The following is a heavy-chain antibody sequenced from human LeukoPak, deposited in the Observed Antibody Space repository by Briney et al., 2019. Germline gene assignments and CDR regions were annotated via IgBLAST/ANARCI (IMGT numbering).Heavy chain of an antibody. CDR2: IRGSGDST. J-gene: IGHJ4*02. CDR3: AKGDYYYDTSGYYPPDY. Sequence: GRSLRLSCAASGFTFRYYAMSWVRQAPGKGLEWVSAIRGSGDSTYYADSVKGRFNISRDNSKSTLYLQMNSLRDEDTAVYYCAKGDYYYDTSGYYPPDYWGQGNLVTVSS. D-gene: IGHD3-22*01. CDR1: GFTFRYYA. V-gene: IGHV3-23*01.